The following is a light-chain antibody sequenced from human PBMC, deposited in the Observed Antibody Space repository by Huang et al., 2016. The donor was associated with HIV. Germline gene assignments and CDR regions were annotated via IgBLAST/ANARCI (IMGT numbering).Light chain of an antibody. CDR3: QQYYRSPFT. CDR1: QTILHDSDSRNY. CDR2: WAS. V-gene: IGKV4-1*01. Sequence: DIVMTQSPDSLAAYLGERAPLNCKSSQTILHDSDSRNYLAGYQQKPGQHPKLLIHWASIRKSGVPDRFIGSGSGTDFTLTISSLQAEDVAVYYCQQYYRSPFTFGPGTNVDI. J-gene: IGKJ3*01.